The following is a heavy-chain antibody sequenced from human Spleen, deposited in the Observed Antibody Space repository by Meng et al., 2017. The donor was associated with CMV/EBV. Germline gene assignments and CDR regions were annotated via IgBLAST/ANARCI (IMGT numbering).Heavy chain of an antibody. V-gene: IGHV4-31*03. CDR1: GADIPHGGYY. D-gene: IGHD1-1*01. Sequence: CTVSGADIPHGGYYWSWIRQHPERGLEWIGFIYFSGVTYYNPSLKSRITISVDASKRQFFLKLNSVTAADTAVYYCAKTDSREGGFDSWGQGTLVTVSS. CDR2: IYFSGVT. J-gene: IGHJ4*02. CDR3: AKTDSREGGFDS.